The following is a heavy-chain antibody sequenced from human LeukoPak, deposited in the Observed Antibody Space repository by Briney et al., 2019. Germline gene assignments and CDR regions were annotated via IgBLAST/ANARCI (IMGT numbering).Heavy chain of an antibody. CDR3: ARASGRYGYMIDY. CDR1: GGSISSYY. J-gene: IGHJ4*02. D-gene: IGHD5-24*01. V-gene: IGHV4-59*08. Sequence: SETLSLTCTVSGGSISSYYWSWIRQPPGKGLEWIGYIYYSGSTNYNPSLKSRVTISIDTSKNQFSLKLSSVAAADTAVYYCARASGRYGYMIDYWGQGTLVTVSS. CDR2: IYYSGST.